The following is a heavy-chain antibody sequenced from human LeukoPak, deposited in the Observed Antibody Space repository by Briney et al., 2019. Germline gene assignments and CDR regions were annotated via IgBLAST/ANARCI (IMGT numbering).Heavy chain of an antibody. CDR3: ARQTGYAMVRAATPLYYFDY. V-gene: IGHV4-34*01. Sequence: SETLSLTCAVYGGSFSGYYWSWIRQPPGKGLEWIGEINHSGSANYNPSLKSRVTISVDTSKNQFSLKLSSVTAADTAVYYCARQTGYAMVRAATPLYYFDYWGQGTLVTVSS. D-gene: IGHD3-10*01. CDR1: GGSFSGYY. CDR2: INHSGSA. J-gene: IGHJ4*02.